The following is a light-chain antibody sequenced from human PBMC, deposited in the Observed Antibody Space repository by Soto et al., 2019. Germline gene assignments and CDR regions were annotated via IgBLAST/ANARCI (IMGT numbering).Light chain of an antibody. V-gene: IGLV2-14*01. Sequence: QSVLTQPASVSGSPGQSITISFTGTSSDFGGYNYVSWYQQHPGEAPKLMIYDVSNRPSGVSNRFSGSKSGNTASLTISGLQAEDEADYYCSSYTSSSTLEVFGTGTKVTVL. CDR3: SSYTSSSTLEV. CDR2: DVS. CDR1: SSDFGGYNY. J-gene: IGLJ1*01.